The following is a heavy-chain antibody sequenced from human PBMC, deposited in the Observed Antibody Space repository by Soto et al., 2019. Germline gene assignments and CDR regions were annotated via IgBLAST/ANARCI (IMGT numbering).Heavy chain of an antibody. V-gene: IGHV3-9*01. J-gene: IGHJ4*02. CDR2: MSWNSGTI. Sequence: EVQLVESGGGLVQPGRSLRLSCAASGFTFDDYAMNWVRQGPGTGVEWVSGMSWNSGTIGYADSVKGRFTISRGKAKNSLYLQMNSLRAEDTALYYCAKGDTRGGIAVALLYWGQGTLVTVSS. CDR1: GFTFDDYA. D-gene: IGHD6-19*01. CDR3: AKGDTRGGIAVALLY.